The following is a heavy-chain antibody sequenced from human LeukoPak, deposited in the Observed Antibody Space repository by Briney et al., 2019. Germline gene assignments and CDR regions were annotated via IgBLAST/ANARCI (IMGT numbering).Heavy chain of an antibody. V-gene: IGHV3-33*01. Sequence: HSGGSLRLSCAASGFTFSSYGMHWVRQAPGKGLEWVAVIWCDGSNKYYADSVKGRFTISRDNSKNTLYLQMNSLRAEDTAVYYCAREVAAADFDYWGQGTLVTVSS. CDR1: GFTFSSYG. D-gene: IGHD6-13*01. CDR3: AREVAAADFDY. CDR2: IWCDGSNK. J-gene: IGHJ4*02.